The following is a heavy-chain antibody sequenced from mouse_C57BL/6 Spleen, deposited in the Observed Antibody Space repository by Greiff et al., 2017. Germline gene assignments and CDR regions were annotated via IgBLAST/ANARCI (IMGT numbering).Heavy chain of an antibody. V-gene: IGHV1-72*01. Sequence: QVQLQQPGAELVKPGASVKLSCKASGYTFTSYWMLWVKQRPGRGLEWIGRFDPNSGGTKYNEQFKSKATLTVYKPSSTAYMQLSSLASEDSAVYYCARYPYWYFDVGGTGTTVTVSS. CDR1: GYTFTSYW. J-gene: IGHJ1*03. CDR3: ARYPYWYFDV. CDR2: FDPNSGGT.